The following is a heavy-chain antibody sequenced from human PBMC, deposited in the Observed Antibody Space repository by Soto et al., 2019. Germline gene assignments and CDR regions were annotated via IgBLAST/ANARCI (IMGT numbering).Heavy chain of an antibody. Sequence: QVQLQQWGAGLLKPSETLSLTCAVYGGSFSGYYWSWIHQPPGKGLEWIGEINHSGSTNYNPSLKSRVTISVDTSKNQFSLKLSSVTAADTAVYYCARGPGYSSSWSPFNWFDPWGQGALVTVSS. V-gene: IGHV4-34*01. CDR3: ARGPGYSSSWSPFNWFDP. CDR1: GGSFSGYY. CDR2: INHSGST. J-gene: IGHJ5*02. D-gene: IGHD6-13*01.